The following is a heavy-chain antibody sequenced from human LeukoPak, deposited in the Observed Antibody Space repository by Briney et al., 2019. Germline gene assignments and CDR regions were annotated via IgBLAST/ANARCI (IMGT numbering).Heavy chain of an antibody. CDR1: GYTFTSYY. J-gene: IGHJ3*02. V-gene: IGHV1-46*01. D-gene: IGHD3-22*01. CDR2: INPSGGTT. CDR3: ARPGTTADSSGYSYSDAFGI. Sequence: ASVKVSCKASGYTFTSYYINWVRQAPGQGLEWMGIINPSGGTTTSAQKFQGRVTMTRDTSTSTVYMELSSLRSDDTAVYYCARPGTTADSSGYSYSDAFGIWGQGTMVTVSS.